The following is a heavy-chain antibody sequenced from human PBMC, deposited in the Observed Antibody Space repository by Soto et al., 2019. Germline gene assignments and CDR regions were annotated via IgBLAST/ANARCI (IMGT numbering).Heavy chain of an antibody. J-gene: IGHJ3*02. CDR1: GFTFGEYA. CDR3: TRDPHNWNDVLDALDI. Sequence: GGSLRLSCTASGFTFGEYAMSWFRQAPGKGLEWVGFIRSKAYGGTTEYAASVKGRFTISRDDSKSIAYLQMNSLKTEDTAVYYCTRDPHNWNDVLDALDIWGQGKMVTVS. CDR2: IRSKAYGGTT. D-gene: IGHD1-1*01. V-gene: IGHV3-49*03.